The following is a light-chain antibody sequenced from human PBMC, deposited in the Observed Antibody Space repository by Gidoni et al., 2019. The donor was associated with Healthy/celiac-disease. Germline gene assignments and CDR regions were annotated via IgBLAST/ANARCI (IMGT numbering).Light chain of an antibody. CDR1: ALPKQY. Sequence: SYELTQPLAVRGSLGQTARITCSGDALPKQYAYWYQQKPGQAPVLVIYKDSERPSGIPERFSGSSSVTTVTLTISGVQAEDEADYYCQSADSSGTYVVFGGGTKLTVL. V-gene: IGLV3-25*03. CDR3: QSADSSGTYVV. J-gene: IGLJ2*01. CDR2: KDS.